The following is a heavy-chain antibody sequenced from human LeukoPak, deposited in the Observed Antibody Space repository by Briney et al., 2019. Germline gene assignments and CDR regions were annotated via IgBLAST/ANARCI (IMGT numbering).Heavy chain of an antibody. D-gene: IGHD3-16*01. J-gene: IGHJ4*02. CDR1: GASVSSNSAA. CDR3: ARSISGLGD. V-gene: IGHV6-1*01. Sequence: SQTLSLTRAISGASVSSNSAAWNWIKQSPSRGLEWLGRTYYRSKWYNDYAVSVKGRINISANTSKNQFSLQLNSVTPEDVAVYYCARSISGLGDWGQGTLVTVSS. CDR2: TYYRSKWYN.